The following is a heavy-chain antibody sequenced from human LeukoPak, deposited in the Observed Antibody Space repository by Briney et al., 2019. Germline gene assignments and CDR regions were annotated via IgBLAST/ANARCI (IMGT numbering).Heavy chain of an antibody. Sequence: PGRSLRLSCVPASGFTFSSHGMHWVRQAPGKGLEWVAGIRFDGTKQYYRDSAKGRFTVSRDDSKNTLYLQMNSLRDEDTAVYYCARGDAYLRLGAWGQGTLVTVSS. CDR1: GFTFSSHG. CDR2: IRFDGTKQ. V-gene: IGHV3-33*01. D-gene: IGHD3-16*01. CDR3: ARGDAYLRLGA. J-gene: IGHJ5*02.